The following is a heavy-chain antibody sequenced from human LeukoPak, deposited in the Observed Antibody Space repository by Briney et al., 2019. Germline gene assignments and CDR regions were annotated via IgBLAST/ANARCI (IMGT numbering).Heavy chain of an antibody. J-gene: IGHJ4*02. CDR3: ARDSSSYYFDY. D-gene: IGHD6-6*01. Sequence: QPGGSLRLSCAASGFSVTSNHMNWVRQAPGKGLEWVSIIYTGGTTHYADSLNDRFTISRDDSINTLYLQMNSLRAEDTAVYYCARDSSSYYFDYWGQGTLVTVSS. V-gene: IGHV3-66*01. CDR1: GFSVTSNH. CDR2: IYTGGTT.